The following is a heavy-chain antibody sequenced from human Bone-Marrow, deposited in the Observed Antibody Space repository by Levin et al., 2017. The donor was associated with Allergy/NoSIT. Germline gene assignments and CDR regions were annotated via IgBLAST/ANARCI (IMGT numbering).Heavy chain of an antibody. D-gene: IGHD6-19*01. CDR1: GGSISSYY. J-gene: IGHJ3*02. CDR3: ARGPPGSSGWYAGGTNDAFDI. CDR2: IYYSGST. V-gene: IGHV4-59*01. Sequence: SETLSLTCTVSGGSISSYYWSWIRQPPGKGLEWIGYIYYSGSTNYNPSLKSRVTISVDTSKNQFSLKLSSVTAADTAVYYCARGPPGSSGWYAGGTNDAFDIWGQGTMVTVSS.